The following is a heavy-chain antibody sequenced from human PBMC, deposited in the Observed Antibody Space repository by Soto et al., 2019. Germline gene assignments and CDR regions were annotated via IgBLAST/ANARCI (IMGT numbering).Heavy chain of an antibody. V-gene: IGHV3-33*01. CDR3: ATTGPY. CDR1: GFTFSSYG. Sequence: QVQLVESGGGVVQPGRSLRLSCAASGFTFSSYGMHWVRQAPGKGLEWVAVIWFDGSNKFYADSVKGRFTISRDNSKNTVYLQMNSLRDEDSAAYYCATTGPYWGQGNLVTVSS. CDR2: IWFDGSNK. J-gene: IGHJ4*02.